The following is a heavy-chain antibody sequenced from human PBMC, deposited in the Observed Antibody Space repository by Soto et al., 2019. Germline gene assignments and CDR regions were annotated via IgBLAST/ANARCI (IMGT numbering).Heavy chain of an antibody. D-gene: IGHD1-1*01. J-gene: IGHJ4*02. CDR3: ARGNWNYCDY. Sequence: QVQLVQSGAEEKEPGASVKVSCKASGYTFTDYAMHWVRQAPGQRLEWMGWINTGNGNTKYSQKFQGRVTITRDTPASTAYMELSSLISEDTAVYYCARGNWNYCDYWGRGTLVTVSS. V-gene: IGHV1-3*04. CDR1: GYTFTDYA. CDR2: INTGNGNT.